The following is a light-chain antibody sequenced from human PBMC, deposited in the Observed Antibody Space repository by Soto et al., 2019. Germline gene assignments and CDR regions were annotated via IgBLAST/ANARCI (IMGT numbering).Light chain of an antibody. CDR2: AAS. CDR3: QQTYSSPET. CDR1: QSISNY. J-gene: IGKJ1*01. V-gene: IGKV1-39*01. Sequence: DIQMTQSPSSLSASVGDRVTITCRASQSISNYLNWFQQIPGNPPRLLIYAASTLQGGVPSRFSGRGSGTDFTVTISSLQPEDFATYYCQQTYSSPETFGQGTKVEI.